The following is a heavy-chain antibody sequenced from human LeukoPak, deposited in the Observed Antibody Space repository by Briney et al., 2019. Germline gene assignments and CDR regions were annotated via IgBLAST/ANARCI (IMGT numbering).Heavy chain of an antibody. CDR2: INPNSGGT. CDR3: ARDGDTTVITKD. V-gene: IGHV1-2*02. Sequence: ASVKVSCKASGYTFTGYYMHWVRQAPGQGLEWMGWINPNSGGTNYAQKLQGRVTMTTDTSTSTAYMELRSLRSDDTAVYYCARDGDTTVITKDWGQGTLVTVSS. J-gene: IGHJ4*02. CDR1: GYTFTGYY. D-gene: IGHD4-11*01.